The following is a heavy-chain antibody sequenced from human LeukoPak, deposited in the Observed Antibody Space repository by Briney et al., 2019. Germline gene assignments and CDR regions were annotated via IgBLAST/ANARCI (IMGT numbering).Heavy chain of an antibody. Sequence: GGSLRLSCAASGFTLDDYVMHWARQAPGKGLEWVSGISWNSVSIGCADSVKGRFTISRDNAKNSLYLQMSSLRAEDTALYYCAKDIGTGGTGWYFDLWGRGTLVTVSS. CDR3: AKDIGTGGTGWYFDL. D-gene: IGHD6-13*01. V-gene: IGHV3-9*01. CDR2: ISWNSVSI. J-gene: IGHJ2*01. CDR1: GFTLDDYV.